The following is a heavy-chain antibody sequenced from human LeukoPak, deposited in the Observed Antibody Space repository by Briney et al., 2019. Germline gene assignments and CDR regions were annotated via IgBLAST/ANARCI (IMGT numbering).Heavy chain of an antibody. CDR2: TTNDGRNK. D-gene: IGHD2-21*02. Sequence: PGGSLRLSCAASGFTFTSYGMHWVRQAPGKGLEWVAVTTNDGRNKYYADSVKGRFTISRDNSENTLDLLMSSLRPEDMAVYYCAKDRCLSGDCYFDYWGQGILVTVSS. V-gene: IGHV3-30*18. CDR3: AKDRCLSGDCYFDY. CDR1: GFTFTSYG. J-gene: IGHJ4*02.